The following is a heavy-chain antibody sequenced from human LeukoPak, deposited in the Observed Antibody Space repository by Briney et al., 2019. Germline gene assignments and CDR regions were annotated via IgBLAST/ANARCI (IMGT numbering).Heavy chain of an antibody. CDR3: ARDHVINQAPPGF. Sequence: PSETLSLTCTVSGGSISSYYWSWIRLPAGKGLEWIGRISSSGSTNYNPSLKSRVTMSVDTSKNQFSLKLSSVTAADTAVYYCARDHVINQAPPGFWGQGTLVTVSS. J-gene: IGHJ4*02. V-gene: IGHV4-4*07. CDR2: ISSSGST. D-gene: IGHD3-10*01. CDR1: GGSISSYY.